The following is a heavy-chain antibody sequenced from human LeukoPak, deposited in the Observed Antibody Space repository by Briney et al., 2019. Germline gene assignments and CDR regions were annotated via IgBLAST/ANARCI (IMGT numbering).Heavy chain of an antibody. CDR1: GLTLSGYT. Sequence: KPGGSLRLSCAASGLTLSGYTINWVRQAQGEGLEWVSSMDGSSRCIYYADSVRGRFTISRDNAKNSLHLQMNSLRAEDTAVYYCARDSNPHGSGYYFDAFDMWGQGTMVTVSS. CDR3: ARDSNPHGSGYYFDAFDM. D-gene: IGHD3-22*01. CDR2: MDGSSRCI. V-gene: IGHV3-21*01. J-gene: IGHJ3*02.